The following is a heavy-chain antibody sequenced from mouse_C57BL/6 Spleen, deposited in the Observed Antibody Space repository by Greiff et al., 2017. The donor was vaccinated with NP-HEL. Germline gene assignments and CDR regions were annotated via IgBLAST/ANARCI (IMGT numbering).Heavy chain of an antibody. CDR1: GYTFTSYW. D-gene: IGHD2-4*01. CDR3: ARRYDYDVGFAY. CDR2: IDPSDSET. Sequence: QVQLQQPGAELVRPGSSVKLSCKASGYTFTSYWMHWVKQRPIQGLEWIGNIDPSDSETHYNQKFKDKATLTVDKSSSTAYMQLSSLTSEDSAVYYWARRYDYDVGFAYWGQGTLVTVSA. V-gene: IGHV1-52*01. J-gene: IGHJ3*01.